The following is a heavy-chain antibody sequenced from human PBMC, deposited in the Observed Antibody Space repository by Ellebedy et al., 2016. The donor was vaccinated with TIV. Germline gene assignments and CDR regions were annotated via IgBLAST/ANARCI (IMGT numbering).Heavy chain of an antibody. CDR1: GGSISSSSYY. CDR3: AIHSGPEKNWFDP. CDR2: IYYSGST. J-gene: IGHJ5*02. Sequence: MPSETLSLTCTVSGGSISSSSYYRGWIRQPPGKGLEWIGSIYYSGSTYYNPSLKSRVTISVDTSKNQFSLKLSSVTAADTAVYYCAIHSGPEKNWFDPWGQGTLVTVSS. V-gene: IGHV4-39*07.